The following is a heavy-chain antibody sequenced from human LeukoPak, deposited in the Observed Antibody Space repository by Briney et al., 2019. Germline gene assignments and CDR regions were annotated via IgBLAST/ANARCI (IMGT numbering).Heavy chain of an antibody. D-gene: IGHD6-19*01. CDR3: AARARLVLQESVY. J-gene: IGHJ4*02. Sequence: SETLSLSCTVSGGSISSYYWSWIRQPPGKGLEGIGYIYYSGSTNYSPSLKSRAPISVDPSKNQFSLKLSSVTATDTAVYYCAARARLVLQESVYWGQGTLVTVSS. CDR2: IYYSGST. V-gene: IGHV4-59*08. CDR1: GGSISSYY.